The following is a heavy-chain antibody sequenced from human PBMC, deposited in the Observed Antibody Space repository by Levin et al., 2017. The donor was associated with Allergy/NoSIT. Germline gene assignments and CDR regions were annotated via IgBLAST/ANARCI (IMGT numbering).Heavy chain of an antibody. CDR2: IYPGNFDT. D-gene: IGHD2-21*01. J-gene: IGHJ6*02. V-gene: IGHV5-51*01. CDR3: AISQAAYYYYALDV. CDR1: GYSFTDYW. Sequence: ASVKVSCKGSGYSFTDYWIAWVRQMPGKGLEWMGIIYPGNFDTRYSPSFQGQVTISADKSISTAYLQWSSLKASDTAMYYCAISQAAYYYYALDVWGQGTTVTVSS.